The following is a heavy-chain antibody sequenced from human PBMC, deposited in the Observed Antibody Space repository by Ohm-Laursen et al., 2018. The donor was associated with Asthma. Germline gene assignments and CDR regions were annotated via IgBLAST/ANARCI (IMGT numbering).Heavy chain of an antibody. D-gene: IGHD1-26*01. V-gene: IGHV3-7*01. CDR1: GVAFTDSW. CDR3: ARIGPEWELPGREYSVHH. CDR2: INPLGYEK. J-gene: IGHJ1*01. Sequence: SLRLSCSASGVAFTDSWMSWVRQLPGGSLEWVAKINPLGYEKYYMDSVRGRFTTSRDNAKNLVFLQMNDVRAEDTALYYCARIGPEWELPGREYSVHHWGQGTLVTVSS.